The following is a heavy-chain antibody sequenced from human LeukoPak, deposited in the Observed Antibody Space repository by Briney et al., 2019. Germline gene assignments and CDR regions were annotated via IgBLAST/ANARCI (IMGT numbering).Heavy chain of an antibody. CDR1: GIVFSNTA. V-gene: IGHV3-23*01. Sequence: GGSLRLSCAASGIVFSNTAMNWARQSPGRGLEWVSAISGGGERTFYADSVKGRFTISRDNSKNMVYLQMNSLRADNTAIYYCGKDGGQYSSGPEFDPRGQGALVTVSS. J-gene: IGHJ5*02. CDR3: GKDGGQYSSGPEFDP. D-gene: IGHD6-19*01. CDR2: ISGGGERT.